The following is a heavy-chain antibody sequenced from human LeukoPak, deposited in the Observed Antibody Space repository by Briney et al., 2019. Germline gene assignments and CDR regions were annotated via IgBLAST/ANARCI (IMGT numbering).Heavy chain of an antibody. J-gene: IGHJ6*02. CDR2: ISGSGVNT. V-gene: IGHV3-23*01. D-gene: IGHD1-26*01. CDR1: GFTFSSYA. CDR3: AKDVRVGGGGMDV. Sequence: GGPLRLSYAASGFTFSSYAMTWVRQAPGKGLEWVSLISGSGVNTYYADSVKGRFTISRDNSKNTLSLQMNSLRAEDTAVYYCAKDVRVGGGGMDVWGQGTPVTVSS.